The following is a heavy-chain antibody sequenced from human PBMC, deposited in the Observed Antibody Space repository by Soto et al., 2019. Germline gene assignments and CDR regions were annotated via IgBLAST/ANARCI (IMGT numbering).Heavy chain of an antibody. D-gene: IGHD1-26*01. J-gene: IGHJ4*02. CDR2: IKSKTDGGTT. CDR1: GFTFSNAW. V-gene: IGHV3-15*07. Sequence: EVQLVESGGGLVKPGGSLRLSCAASGFTFSNAWMNWVRQAPGKGLEWVGRIKSKTDGGTTDYAAPVKGRFTISRDDSKNTLYPQMNSLKTEDTAVYYCTTDRSGISGNVPKPFDYWGQGTLVTVSS. CDR3: TTDRSGISGNVPKPFDY.